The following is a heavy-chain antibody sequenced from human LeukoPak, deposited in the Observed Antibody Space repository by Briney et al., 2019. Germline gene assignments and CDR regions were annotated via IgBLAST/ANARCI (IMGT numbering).Heavy chain of an antibody. Sequence: GGSLRLSCAASGFTFSSHAMSWVRQAPGKGLEWVSAITSGSGSNVYYTDSLKGRFTISRDNSKNTLYLQMNSLRVEDTAVYYCARDGSWSFDYWGKGTLSPSPQ. D-gene: IGHD6-13*01. J-gene: IGHJ4*02. V-gene: IGHV3-23*01. CDR3: ARDGSWSFDY. CDR1: GFTFSSHA. CDR2: ITSGSGSNV.